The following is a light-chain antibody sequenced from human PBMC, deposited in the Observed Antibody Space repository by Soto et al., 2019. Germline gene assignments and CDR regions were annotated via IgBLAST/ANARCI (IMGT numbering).Light chain of an antibody. V-gene: IGKV3-15*01. CDR3: QQYNNWVVT. Sequence: EIVMTQSPGTLSVARGERATLSCRASQSVRSVVAWYQHKPGQAPRLLIYGAYTRATGIPARFIGSVSETEFTLTISSLQSEDFAIYYCQQYNNWVVTFDQGTRLEI. CDR1: QSVRSV. J-gene: IGKJ5*01. CDR2: GAY.